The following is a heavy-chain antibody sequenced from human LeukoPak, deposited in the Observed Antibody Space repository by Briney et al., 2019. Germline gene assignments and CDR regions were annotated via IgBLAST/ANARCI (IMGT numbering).Heavy chain of an antibody. J-gene: IGHJ4*02. CDR3: ARDFDYGDYGPQSYPGY. CDR2: ISPNGGTT. V-gene: IGHV1-46*01. CDR1: GYTFTDYF. D-gene: IGHD4-17*01. Sequence: ASVKVSCKASGYTFTDYFIHWVRQAPGQGLEWMGIISPNGGTTNYAQKFQDRVTMTRDTSTSTVYMELSSLRSEDTAVYYCARDFDYGDYGPQSYPGYWGQGTLVTVSS.